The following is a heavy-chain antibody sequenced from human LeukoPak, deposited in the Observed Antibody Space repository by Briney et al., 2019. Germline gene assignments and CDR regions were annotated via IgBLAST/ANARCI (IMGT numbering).Heavy chain of an antibody. CDR2: IYYSGST. D-gene: IGHD1-26*01. CDR1: GGSVSSGSYY. V-gene: IGHV4-61*01. CDR3: AGVVGGSYSMDV. J-gene: IGHJ6*02. Sequence: SETLSLTRTVSGGSVSSGSYYWSWIRQPPGKGLEWIGYIYYSGSTKYNPSLKSRVTISIDTSKNQFSLKLSSVTAADTAIYYCAGVVGGSYSMDVWGQGTTVTVSS.